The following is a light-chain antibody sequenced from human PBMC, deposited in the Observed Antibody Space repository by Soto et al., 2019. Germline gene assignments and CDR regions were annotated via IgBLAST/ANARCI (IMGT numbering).Light chain of an antibody. V-gene: IGLV2-14*01. CDR3: NSYTTSNTRQIV. Sequence: QSVLTQPASVSGSPGQSITLSCTGTSSDGGGYNYVSWDQQHPGKAPKFMIYDVSNRPSGVSTRFSGSKSGNTASLTISGLQAEDEADYYCNSYTTSNTRQIVFGTGTKVTVL. CDR2: DVS. J-gene: IGLJ1*01. CDR1: SSDGGGYNY.